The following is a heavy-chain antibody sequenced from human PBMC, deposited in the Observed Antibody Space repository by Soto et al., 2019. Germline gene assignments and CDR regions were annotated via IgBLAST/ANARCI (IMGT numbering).Heavy chain of an antibody. J-gene: IGHJ4*02. CDR2: IYYSGST. Sequence: SETLSLTCTVSGGSISSYYWSWIRQPPGKGLEWIGYIYYSGSTNYNPSLKSRVTISVDTSKNQFSLKLSSVTAADTAVYYCARHAYSNYEIDYWGQGTLVTVSS. CDR1: GGSISSYY. D-gene: IGHD4-4*01. CDR3: ARHAYSNYEIDY. V-gene: IGHV4-59*08.